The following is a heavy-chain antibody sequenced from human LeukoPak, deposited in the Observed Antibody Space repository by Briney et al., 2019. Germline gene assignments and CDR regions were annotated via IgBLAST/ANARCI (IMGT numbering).Heavy chain of an antibody. D-gene: IGHD2-2*02. CDR2: IIPIFGTA. CDR1: GGTFISYA. V-gene: IGHV1-69*01. J-gene: IGHJ6*02. CDR3: ARDIVVVPAAIRIYYYYGMDV. Sequence: SVKVSCKASGGTFISYAISWVRQAPGQGLEWMGGIIPIFGTANYAQKFQGRVTITADESTSTAYMELSSLRSEDTAVYYCARDIVVVPAAIRIYYYYGMDVWGQGTTVTVSS.